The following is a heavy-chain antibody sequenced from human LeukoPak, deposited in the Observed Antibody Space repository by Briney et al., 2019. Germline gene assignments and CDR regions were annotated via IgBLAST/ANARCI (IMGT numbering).Heavy chain of an antibody. CDR3: ARYHTALNY. D-gene: IGHD5-18*01. CDR1: GFSVSSDY. V-gene: IGHV3-53*01. Sequence: GGSLRLSRAASGFSVSSDYMTWVRQAPGKGLEWVSVIYSGGSTYYADSVKGRFTISRDNSKNTLYLQMNNVRVEDTAVYFCARYHTALNYWGQGTLVTASS. J-gene: IGHJ4*02. CDR2: IYSGGST.